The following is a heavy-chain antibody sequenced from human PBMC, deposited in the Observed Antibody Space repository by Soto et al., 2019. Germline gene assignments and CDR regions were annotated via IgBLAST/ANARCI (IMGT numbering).Heavy chain of an antibody. Sequence: QVHLVESGGGVVQPGGSLRLSCAGSVFTFSDYGVHWVRQAPGKGLEWVAVLWYDGSGEYYTDSVRGLFTMSRFNSKKTLYLHMNKLRDEDTGVYYCARDSVRFLEHFSKDYFDYWGQGTRVTVSS. D-gene: IGHD3-3*01. V-gene: IGHV3-33*08. CDR3: ARDSVRFLEHFSKDYFDY. CDR1: VFTFSDYG. CDR2: LWYDGSGE. J-gene: IGHJ4*02.